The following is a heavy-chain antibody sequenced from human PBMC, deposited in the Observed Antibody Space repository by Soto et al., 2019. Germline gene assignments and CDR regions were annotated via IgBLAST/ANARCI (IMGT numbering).Heavy chain of an antibody. CDR3: ERHREYYDFWRGYYVNWFDP. D-gene: IGHD3-3*01. J-gene: IGHJ5*02. CDR2: IYYSGST. Sequence: PAETLSLTCNVSGGSISSYYWSWIRQPPGKGLEWIGYIYYSGSTNYNPSLKSRVTISVDTSTNQFSLKLSSVTAADTAVYYCERHREYYDFWRGYYVNWFDPWGQGTLVTVSS. V-gene: IGHV4-59*08. CDR1: GGSISSYY.